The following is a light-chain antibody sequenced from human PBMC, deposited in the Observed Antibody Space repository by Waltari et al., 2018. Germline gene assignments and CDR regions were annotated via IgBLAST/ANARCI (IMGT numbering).Light chain of an antibody. CDR2: GAS. Sequence: IVMTQSPATLSVSPGEGATLSCRVSQSVSSNLAWYHQKPGQAPGLLIYGASTRATGLPVRFSGSGSGTEFTLTISSLQSEDFAVYYCQQYNNWPPLFGQGTKVEIK. CDR3: QQYNNWPPL. V-gene: IGKV3-15*01. CDR1: QSVSSN. J-gene: IGKJ1*01.